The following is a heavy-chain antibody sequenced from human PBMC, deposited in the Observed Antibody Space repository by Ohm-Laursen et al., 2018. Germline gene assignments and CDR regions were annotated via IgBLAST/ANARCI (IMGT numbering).Heavy chain of an antibody. CDR1: GFTFTSSA. V-gene: IGHV1-58*02. Sequence: SVKVSCKASGFTFTSSAMQWVRQARGQRLEWIGWIVVGSGNTNYAQKFQERVTITRDMSTSTAYMELSSLRSEDTAVYYCAAAAIYLPVDYYGMDVWGQGTTVTVSS. D-gene: IGHD2-21*01. CDR2: IVVGSGNT. CDR3: AAAAIYLPVDYYGMDV. J-gene: IGHJ6*02.